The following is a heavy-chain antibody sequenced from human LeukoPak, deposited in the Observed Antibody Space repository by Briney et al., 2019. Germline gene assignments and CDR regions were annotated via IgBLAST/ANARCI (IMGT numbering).Heavy chain of an antibody. D-gene: IGHD3-22*01. CDR1: GYSFTSYW. J-gene: IGHJ4*02. CDR3: ATYYDSSGYYFDY. Sequence: KTGGSLKISCKGSGYSFTSYWIGWVRQMPGKGLEWMGIIYPGDSDTRYSPSFQGQVTISADKSISTAYLQWSSLKASDTAMYYCATYYDSSGYYFDYWGQGTLVTVSS. CDR2: IYPGDSDT. V-gene: IGHV5-51*01.